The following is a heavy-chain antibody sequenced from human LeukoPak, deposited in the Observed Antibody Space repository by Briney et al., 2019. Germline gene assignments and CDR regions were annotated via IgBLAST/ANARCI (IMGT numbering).Heavy chain of an antibody. Sequence: GGSLTLSCAASGFTFSDYYMSWIRQAPGKGLEWVSYISSSGSTIYYADSVEGRFAISRDNAKNSLYLQMNSLRAEDTAVYYCARGQWLTNYYFDYWGQGTLVTVSS. V-gene: IGHV3-11*04. CDR2: ISSSGSTI. D-gene: IGHD6-19*01. CDR1: GFTFSDYY. CDR3: ARGQWLTNYYFDY. J-gene: IGHJ4*02.